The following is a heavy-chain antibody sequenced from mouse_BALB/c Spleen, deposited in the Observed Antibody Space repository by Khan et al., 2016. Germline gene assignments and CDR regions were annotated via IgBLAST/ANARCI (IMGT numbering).Heavy chain of an antibody. D-gene: IGHD1-1*01. CDR3: ARYRDYYGSSRYFDV. CDR2: INTYSGES. Sequence: QIQLVQSGPELKKPGKTVKISCKASGYTFTNYGMNWVKQAPGKGLKWMGWINTYSGESTYADDFKGRFAFSLETSANTAYLQINNLKNEDTATXFCARYRDYYGSSRYFDVWGAGTTVTVSS. J-gene: IGHJ1*01. CDR1: GYTFTNYG. V-gene: IGHV9-3-1*01.